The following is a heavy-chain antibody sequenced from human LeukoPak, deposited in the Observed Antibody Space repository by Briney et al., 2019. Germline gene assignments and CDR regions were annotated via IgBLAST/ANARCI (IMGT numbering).Heavy chain of an antibody. Sequence: ASVKVSCKASGYTFTGYYMHWVRQAPGQGLEWMGWINPNSGGTNYAQKFQGRVTMTRDTSISTAYMELSRLRSDDTAVYYCARVNCSGGSCYTGLDPWGQGALVTVSS. D-gene: IGHD2-15*01. J-gene: IGHJ5*02. V-gene: IGHV1-2*02. CDR1: GYTFTGYY. CDR3: ARVNCSGGSCYTGLDP. CDR2: INPNSGGT.